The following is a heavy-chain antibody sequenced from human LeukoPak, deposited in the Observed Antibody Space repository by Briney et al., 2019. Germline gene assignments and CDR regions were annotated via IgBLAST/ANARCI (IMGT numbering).Heavy chain of an antibody. CDR3: AKARRDGGSCPSPVDY. Sequence: GGSLRLSCAASGFTFSSYAMSWVPQAPGKGLEWVSAISCSGGSTYYADSEKGRFTISRDNSKNTMYLIMNSLRAEDTAVYYCAKARRDGGSCPSPVDYWGQGTLVTVSS. J-gene: IGHJ4*02. CDR1: GFTFSSYA. V-gene: IGHV3-23*01. D-gene: IGHD2-15*01. CDR2: ISCSGGST.